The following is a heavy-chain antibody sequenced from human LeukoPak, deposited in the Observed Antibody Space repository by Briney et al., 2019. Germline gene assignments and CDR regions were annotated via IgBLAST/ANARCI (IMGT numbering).Heavy chain of an antibody. D-gene: IGHD3-16*01. J-gene: IGHJ3*02. CDR2: IYTSGST. CDR3: ARVALSWGPFDI. V-gene: IGHV4-4*07. CDR1: GGSISSYY. Sequence: LETLSLTCTVSGGSISSYYWSWIRQPAGKGLEWIGRIYTSGSTNYNPSLKSRVTMSVDTSKNQFSLKLSSVTAADTAVYYCARVALSWGPFDIWGQGTMVTVSS.